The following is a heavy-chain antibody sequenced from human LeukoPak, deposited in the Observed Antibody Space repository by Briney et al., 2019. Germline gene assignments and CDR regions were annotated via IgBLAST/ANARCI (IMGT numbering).Heavy chain of an antibody. Sequence: SETLSLTCTGSGGSISSYYWSWIRQPPGKGLEWIGYIYYGGRTNYNPSLKSRVTISVDTSKNQFSLKLSSVTAADTAVYYCARPSRSVSTAGAFDIWGQGTMVTVSS. CDR3: ARPSRSVSTAGAFDI. J-gene: IGHJ3*02. CDR1: GGSISSYY. V-gene: IGHV4-59*01. D-gene: IGHD5/OR15-5a*01. CDR2: IYYGGRT.